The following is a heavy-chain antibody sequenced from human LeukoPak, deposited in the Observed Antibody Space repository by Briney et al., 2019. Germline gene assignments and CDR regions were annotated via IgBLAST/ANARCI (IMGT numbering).Heavy chain of an antibody. Sequence: ETSETLSLTCTVSGGSISSSSYYWGWIRQPPGKGLEWIGSIYYSGSTYYNPSLKSRVTISVDTSKNQFSLKLSSVTAADTAVYYCASPQNSDYGGNSFDYWGQGTLVTVSS. J-gene: IGHJ4*02. V-gene: IGHV4-39*07. D-gene: IGHD4-23*01. CDR2: IYYSGST. CDR1: GGSISSSSYY. CDR3: ASPQNSDYGGNSFDY.